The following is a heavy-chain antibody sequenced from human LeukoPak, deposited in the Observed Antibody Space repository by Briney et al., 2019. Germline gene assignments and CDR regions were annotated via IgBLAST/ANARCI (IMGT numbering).Heavy chain of an antibody. V-gene: IGHV6-1*01. J-gene: IGHJ4*02. CDR2: TFYRSKWYN. CDR3: VRSYDWVFDY. D-gene: IGHD1-1*01. CDR1: GDSVSRHDLT. Sequence: SQTLSLTCAISGDSVSRHDLTWDWVRQSPSRGLEWLGRTFYRSKWYNDYAVSVKSRITVSPDTSKNQFSLHLNSVTPEDTAVYYCVRSYDWVFDYWGQGARVTVSS.